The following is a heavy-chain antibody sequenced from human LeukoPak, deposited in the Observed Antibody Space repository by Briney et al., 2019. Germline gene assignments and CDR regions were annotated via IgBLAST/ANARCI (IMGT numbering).Heavy chain of an antibody. V-gene: IGHV1-69*04. J-gene: IGHJ5*02. CDR1: GGTFSSYA. CDR2: IIPILGIA. CDR3: ARDWVMITFGGVNPWFDP. Sequence: SVKVSCKASGGTFSSYAISCVRQAPGQGLEWMGRIIPILGIANYAQKFQGRVTITADKSTSTAYMGLSSLRSEDTAVYYCARDWVMITFGGVNPWFDPWGQGTLVTVSS. D-gene: IGHD3-16*01.